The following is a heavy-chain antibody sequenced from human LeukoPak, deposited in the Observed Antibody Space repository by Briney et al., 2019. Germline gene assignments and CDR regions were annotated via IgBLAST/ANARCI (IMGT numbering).Heavy chain of an antibody. CDR3: ARGAVGATTIDY. J-gene: IGHJ4*02. Sequence: GGSLRLSCAASGFTISDYYMSWIRQAPGKGLEWVSYISSSGSTINYVDSVKGRFTISRDSAKNSLFLQMNSLRAEDTAVYYCARGAVGATTIDYWGQGTLVTVSS. CDR2: ISSSGSTI. CDR1: GFTISDYY. D-gene: IGHD1-26*01. V-gene: IGHV3-11*04.